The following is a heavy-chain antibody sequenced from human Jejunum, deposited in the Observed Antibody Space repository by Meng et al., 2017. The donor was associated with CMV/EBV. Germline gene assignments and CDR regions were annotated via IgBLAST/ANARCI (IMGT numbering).Heavy chain of an antibody. CDR2: INPNSGGT. Sequence: SCKASGYTFTGYYMHWVRQAPGQGLEWMGWINPNSGGTNYAQKFQGRVTMTRDTSISTAYMELSRLRSDDTAVYYCARIDNGANGADYWGQGTLVTVSS. CDR3: ARIDNGANGADY. D-gene: IGHD4/OR15-4a*01. CDR1: GYTFTGYY. V-gene: IGHV1-2*02. J-gene: IGHJ4*02.